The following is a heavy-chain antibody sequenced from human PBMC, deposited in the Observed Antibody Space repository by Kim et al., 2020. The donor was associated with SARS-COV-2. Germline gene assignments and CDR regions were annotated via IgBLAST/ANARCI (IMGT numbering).Heavy chain of an antibody. CDR3: ARGKGRGSRAVAGYWYFDL. D-gene: IGHD6-19*01. J-gene: IGHJ2*01. Sequence: SQTLSLTCAISGDSVSSNSAAWNWIRQSPSRGLEWLGRTYYRSKWYNDYAVSVKSRITINPDTSKNQFSLQLNSVTPEDTAVYYCARGKGRGSRAVAGYWYFDLWGRGTLVTVSS. CDR1: GDSVSSNSAA. V-gene: IGHV6-1*01. CDR2: TYYRSKWYN.